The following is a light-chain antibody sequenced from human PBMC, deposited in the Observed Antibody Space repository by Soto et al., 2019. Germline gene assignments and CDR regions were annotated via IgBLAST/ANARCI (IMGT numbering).Light chain of an antibody. CDR3: CSYAGSSTYV. J-gene: IGLJ2*01. Sequence: QSALTQPASVSGSPGQSITISCTGTTSNIGSYILVSWYQQHPGKAPKPLIYEASTRPSGVSNRFSGSKSGNTASLTISGLQAEDEADYYCCSYAGSSTYVFGGGTKVTVL. CDR1: TSNIGSYIL. V-gene: IGLV2-23*01. CDR2: EAS.